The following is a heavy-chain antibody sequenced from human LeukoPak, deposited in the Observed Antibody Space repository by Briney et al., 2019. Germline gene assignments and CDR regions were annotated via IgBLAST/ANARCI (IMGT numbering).Heavy chain of an antibody. V-gene: IGHV1-2*02. J-gene: IGHJ5*02. CDR3: ARFPPPTGSNWFDP. CDR2: INPNSGGT. Sequence: ASVKVSCKASGYTFTGYYMHWVRQAPGQGLEWMGWINPNSGGTNYAQKFQGRVTMTRDTSISTAYMELSRLRSDDTAVYYCARFPPPTGSNWFDPWGQGTLVTVSS. CDR1: GYTFTGYY. D-gene: IGHD1-1*01.